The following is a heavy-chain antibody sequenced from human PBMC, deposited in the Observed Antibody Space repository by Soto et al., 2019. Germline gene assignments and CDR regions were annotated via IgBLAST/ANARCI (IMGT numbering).Heavy chain of an antibody. D-gene: IGHD1-26*01. Sequence: EAQLLESGGDLVQPGGSLRLSCAASGFTFRSYAMSWVRQDPAKGLEWFSAITGSGGDTYYADSVKGRFTISRDNSNNVLFLQMNSLRVEDTAIYYCAKGSADSGPYYFDSWGQGTLVTVSS. CDR3: AKGSADSGPYYFDS. V-gene: IGHV3-23*01. J-gene: IGHJ4*02. CDR1: GFTFRSYA. CDR2: ITGSGGDT.